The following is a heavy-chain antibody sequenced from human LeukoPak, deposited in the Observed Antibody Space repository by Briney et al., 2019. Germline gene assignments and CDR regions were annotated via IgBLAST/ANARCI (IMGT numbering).Heavy chain of an antibody. D-gene: IGHD3-22*01. CDR1: GGSTSYHY. J-gene: IGHJ3*01. Sequence: SETLSLTCTVSGGSTSYHYWSWIRQPPGKGLEWIGYIYYSGTTNYNPSLNSRVTISIDTSKNQFSLRLYSVTAADTAIYYCARYPPRDSSGSNAFDVWGQGTVVTVSS. CDR3: ARYPPRDSSGSNAFDV. V-gene: IGHV4-59*08. CDR2: IYYSGTT.